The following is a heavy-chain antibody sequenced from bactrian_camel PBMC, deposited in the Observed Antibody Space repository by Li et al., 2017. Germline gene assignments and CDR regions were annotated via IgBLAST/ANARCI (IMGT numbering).Heavy chain of an antibody. CDR2: INSGGGST. V-gene: IGHV3S40*01. CDR1: GFTFSTNG. CDR3: AAESHPHGGRYGPCPNDYVY. Sequence: VQLVESGGGLVQPGESLRLSCAASGFTFSTNGMSWVRQAPGKGLEWVSAINSGGGSTFYADSVKGRFTISQDNAKNTVYLQMNSLKPKDTGVYVCAAESHPHGGRYGPCPNDYVYWGQGTQVTVS. J-gene: IGHJ4*01. D-gene: IGHD3*01.